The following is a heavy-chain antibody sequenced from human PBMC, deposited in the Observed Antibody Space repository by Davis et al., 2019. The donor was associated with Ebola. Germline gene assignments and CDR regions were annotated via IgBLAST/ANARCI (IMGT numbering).Heavy chain of an antibody. Sequence: GESLKISCAASGFTFSSYGMHWVRQAPGKGLEWVAVISYDGSNKYYADSVKGRFTISRGNSKNTLYLQMNSLRAEDTAVYYCAKGSYQPLLYDAFDIWGQGTMVTVSS. V-gene: IGHV3-30*18. CDR3: AKGSYQPLLYDAFDI. CDR1: GFTFSSYG. CDR2: ISYDGSNK. D-gene: IGHD2-2*01. J-gene: IGHJ3*02.